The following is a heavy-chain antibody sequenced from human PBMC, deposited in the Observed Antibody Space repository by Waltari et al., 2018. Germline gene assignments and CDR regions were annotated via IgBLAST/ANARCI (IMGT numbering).Heavy chain of an antibody. J-gene: IGHJ6*02. CDR1: GGSISSYY. D-gene: IGHD6-19*01. CDR2: IYTSGST. CDR3: AREGYSSGWYGRYGMDV. V-gene: IGHV4-4*07. Sequence: QVQLQESGPGLVKPSETLSLTCTVSGGSISSYYWSWIRQPAGKGLEWIGRIYTSGSTNYNPCLKSRGTMSVDTSKNQFSLKLSSVTAADTAVYYCAREGYSSGWYGRYGMDVWGQGTTVTVSS.